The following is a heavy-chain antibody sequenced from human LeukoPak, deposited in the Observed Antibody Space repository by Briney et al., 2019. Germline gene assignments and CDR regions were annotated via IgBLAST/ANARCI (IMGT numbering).Heavy chain of an antibody. CDR3: ARDKAPLRLDPDAFDI. V-gene: IGHV3-48*03. D-gene: IGHD4-11*01. Sequence: GGSLRLSCAASGFTFSSYEMNWVRQAPGKGLEWVSYISSSGSTIYYADSVKGRFAISRDNSKNSLYLQMNSLRAEDTAVYYCARDKAPLRLDPDAFDIWGQGTMVTVSS. J-gene: IGHJ3*02. CDR1: GFTFSSYE. CDR2: ISSSGSTI.